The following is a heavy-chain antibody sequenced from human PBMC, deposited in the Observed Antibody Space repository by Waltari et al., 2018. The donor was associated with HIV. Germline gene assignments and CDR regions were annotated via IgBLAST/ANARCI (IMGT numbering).Heavy chain of an antibody. CDR3: TKGVRFYGP. V-gene: IGHV3-53*05. J-gene: IGHJ5*02. Sequence: ATGGVLVQPGGSLSLSGRVSGFSVKTTFVTGVRHSPGRGLEWVGTIYASGDTYSAASVRGRLFISRDDLGNRVYLQLNSVNFDDTASYFCTKGVRFYGPWSHGIPVTVSS. D-gene: IGHD3-3*01. CDR1: GFSVKTTF. CDR2: IYASGDT.